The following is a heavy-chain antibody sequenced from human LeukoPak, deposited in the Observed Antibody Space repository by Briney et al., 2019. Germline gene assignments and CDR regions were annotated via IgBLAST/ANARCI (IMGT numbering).Heavy chain of an antibody. D-gene: IGHD4-17*01. J-gene: IGHJ4*02. CDR2: IYYSGST. CDR1: GGSIIDYY. V-gene: IGHV4-59*01. CDR3: ARAPTHDYGDV. Sequence: SETLSLTCTVSGGSIIDYYWSWLRQPPGKGLEWIGYIYYSGSTNYNPSLKSRVTISVDTSRNQFSLILRSMTAADTAVYYCARAPTHDYGDVWGQGTLVTVSS.